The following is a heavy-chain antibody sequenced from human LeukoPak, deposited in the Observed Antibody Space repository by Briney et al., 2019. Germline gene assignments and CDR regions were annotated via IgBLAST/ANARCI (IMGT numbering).Heavy chain of an antibody. CDR1: GFSFSGHS. V-gene: IGHV3-48*02. CDR3: AKPDLGGYSSSWGSFDY. J-gene: IGHJ4*02. Sequence: GGFLRLSCAASGFSFSGHSMYWVRQAPGKGLEGISFISHDSGAIYYADSVKGRFTISRDNAKNSLYLQMNSLRDEDTAVYYCAKPDLGGYSSSWGSFDYWGQGTLVTVSS. CDR2: ISHDSGAI. D-gene: IGHD6-13*01.